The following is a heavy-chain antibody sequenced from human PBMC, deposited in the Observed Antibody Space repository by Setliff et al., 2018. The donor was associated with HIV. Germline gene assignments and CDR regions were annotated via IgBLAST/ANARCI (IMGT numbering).Heavy chain of an antibody. Sequence: LSLTCSVFGGSIPGYHWCWIRQSPGKGLEWIGFIHMNGNSVYNPSLKSRVTLSGDTSKNQFSLKLSSVTAADTAVYYCARHSITLVVGVPERDDAFDIWG. D-gene: IGHD3-22*01. CDR3: ARHSITLVVGVPERDDAFDI. J-gene: IGHJ3*02. V-gene: IGHV4-59*08. CDR2: IHMNGNS. CDR1: GGSIPGYH.